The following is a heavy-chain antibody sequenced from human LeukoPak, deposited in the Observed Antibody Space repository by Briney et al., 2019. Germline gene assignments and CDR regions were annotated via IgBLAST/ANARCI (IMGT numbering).Heavy chain of an antibody. CDR3: ARVDQLDAFDI. J-gene: IGHJ3*02. V-gene: IGHV1-2*06. D-gene: IGHD2-2*01. Sequence: ASVKVSCKASGYTFTGYYMHWVRQAPGQELEWMGRINPNSGGTNYAQKFQGRVTMTRDTSISTAYMELSRLRSDDTAVYYCARVDQLDAFDIWGQGTMVTVSS. CDR2: INPNSGGT. CDR1: GYTFTGYY.